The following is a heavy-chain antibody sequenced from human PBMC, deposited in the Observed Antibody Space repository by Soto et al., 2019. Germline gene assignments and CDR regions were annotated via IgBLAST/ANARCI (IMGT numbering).Heavy chain of an antibody. Sequence: QVQLVQSGAEVKKPGSSVKVSCKASGGTFSSYAISWVRQAPGQGLEWMGGIIPIFGTANYAQKFQGRVTMTRDTSTSTVYMELSSLRSEDTAVYYCARIGTVAGAFDIWGQGTMVTVSS. CDR3: ARIGTVAGAFDI. D-gene: IGHD6-19*01. J-gene: IGHJ3*02. CDR2: IIPIFGTA. CDR1: GGTFSSYA. V-gene: IGHV1-69*06.